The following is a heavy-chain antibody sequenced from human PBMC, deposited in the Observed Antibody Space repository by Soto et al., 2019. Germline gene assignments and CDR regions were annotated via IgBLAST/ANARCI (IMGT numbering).Heavy chain of an antibody. J-gene: IGHJ6*02. CDR2: IYYSGST. CDR1: GGSISSYY. Sequence: PSETLSLTCTVSGGSISSYYWSWIRQPPGKGLEWIGYIYYSGSTNYNPSLKSRVTISVDTSKDQFSLKLSSVTAADTAVYYCARGGIAAAGIGDRTPYAYGMDVWGQGTTVTVSS. D-gene: IGHD6-13*01. V-gene: IGHV4-59*12. CDR3: ARGGIAAAGIGDRTPYAYGMDV.